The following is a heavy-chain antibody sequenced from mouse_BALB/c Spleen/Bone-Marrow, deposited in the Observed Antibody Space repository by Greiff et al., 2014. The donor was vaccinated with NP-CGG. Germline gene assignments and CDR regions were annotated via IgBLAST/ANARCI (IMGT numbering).Heavy chain of an antibody. CDR1: GFNIKDTY. Sequence: LVESGAELVKPGASVKLSCTASGFNIKDTYMHWVKQRPEQGLEWIGRIDPANGNTKYDPKFQGKATITADTSSSTAYLQLSSLTSEDTAVYYCARFAYWGQGTLVTVSA. J-gene: IGHJ3*01. V-gene: IGHV14-3*02. CDR3: ARFAY. CDR2: IDPANGNT.